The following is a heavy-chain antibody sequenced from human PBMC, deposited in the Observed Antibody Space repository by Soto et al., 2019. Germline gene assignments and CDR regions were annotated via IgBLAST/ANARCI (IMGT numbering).Heavy chain of an antibody. V-gene: IGHV1-18*01. CDR2: INTYNGDR. Sequence: QVQLVQSGSEVKKSGASVKVSCKTSGYTFTSYGITWVRQAPGQGLEWMGWINTYNGDRGYVQKFQGRLTVTADTSTITAYMELRSLTSDDTAVYYCGRRGLDYWGQGTLVTVSS. CDR3: GRRGLDY. J-gene: IGHJ4*02. CDR1: GYTFTSYG.